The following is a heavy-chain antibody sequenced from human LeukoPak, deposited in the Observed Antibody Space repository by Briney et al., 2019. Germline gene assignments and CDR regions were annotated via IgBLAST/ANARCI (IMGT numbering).Heavy chain of an antibody. CDR3: ARGPPSVRSGHDAFDI. D-gene: IGHD3-3*01. Sequence: GASVKVSCKASGYTFTGYYIHWVRQAPGQGLEWMGWINPNSGGTNYAQKFQGRVTMTRDTSISTAYMELSRLRSDDTAVYYCARGPPSVRSGHDAFDIWGQGTMVTVSS. J-gene: IGHJ3*02. CDR2: INPNSGGT. CDR1: GYTFTGYY. V-gene: IGHV1-2*02.